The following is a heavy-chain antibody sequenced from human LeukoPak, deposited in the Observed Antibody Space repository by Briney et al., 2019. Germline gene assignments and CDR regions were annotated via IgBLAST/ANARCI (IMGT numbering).Heavy chain of an antibody. D-gene: IGHD3-22*01. CDR2: IYSGGST. CDR3: ARDTAAYYYVSSGYSDY. Sequence: GGSLRLSCAASGFTVSSNYMSWVRQAPGKGLEWVSVIYSGGSTYYADSVKGRFTISRDNSKNTLYLQMNSLRAEDTAVYYCARDTAAYYYVSSGYSDYWGQGTLVTVSS. V-gene: IGHV3-66*01. CDR1: GFTVSSNY. J-gene: IGHJ4*02.